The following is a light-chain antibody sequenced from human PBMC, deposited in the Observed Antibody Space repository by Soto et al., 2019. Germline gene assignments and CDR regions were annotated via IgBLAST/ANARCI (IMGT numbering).Light chain of an antibody. Sequence: QSALTQPASVSGSPGQSITISCTGTSSDVGGYNYVSWYQQHPGKDPKLMIYELSNRPSEVSNRFSGSKSGNTASLTISGLQAEDEGNYYCSSYTSGSTLVVFGGGTKLTVL. J-gene: IGLJ2*01. CDR3: SSYTSGSTLVV. CDR1: SSDVGGYNY. V-gene: IGLV2-14*01. CDR2: ELS.